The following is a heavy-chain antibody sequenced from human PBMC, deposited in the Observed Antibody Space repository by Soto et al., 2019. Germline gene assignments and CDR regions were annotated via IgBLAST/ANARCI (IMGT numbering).Heavy chain of an antibody. CDR3: AKGSKSGAIFGVVIPYYFDY. D-gene: IGHD3-3*01. Sequence: GGFLRLSCAASGFTFSSYGMSWVRQAQGKGLEWFSAISGSGGSTYYADSVKGRFTISRDNSKNTLYLQMNSLRAEDTAVYYCAKGSKSGAIFGVVIPYYFDYWGQGTLVTVSS. V-gene: IGHV3-23*01. CDR1: GFTFSSYG. CDR2: ISGSGGST. J-gene: IGHJ4*02.